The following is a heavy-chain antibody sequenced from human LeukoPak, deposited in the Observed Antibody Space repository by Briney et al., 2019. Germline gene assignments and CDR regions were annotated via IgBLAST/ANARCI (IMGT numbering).Heavy chain of an antibody. J-gene: IGHJ4*02. V-gene: IGHV3-23*01. Sequence: PGESLRLSYAASGFTFSTYAMSWVRQAPGEGLEWVSSISGSGGGTYYADSVKGRFTISRDNSENTLYLQINSLRAEDRALYYCARESRIAAADKFDYWGQGTLVTVSS. CDR3: ARESRIAAADKFDY. CDR1: GFTFSTYA. CDR2: ISGSGGGT. D-gene: IGHD6-13*01.